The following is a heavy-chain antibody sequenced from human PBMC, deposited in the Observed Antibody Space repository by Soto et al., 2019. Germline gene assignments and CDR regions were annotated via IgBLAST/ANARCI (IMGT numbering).Heavy chain of an antibody. CDR2: IDKVGTDS. V-gene: IGHV3-74*01. CDR1: EFTFSGRS. J-gene: IGHJ6*03. D-gene: IGHD3-10*01. CDR3: ARGWFGPDV. Sequence: EVQLVESGGGLVQPGGSLRLSCAASEFTFSGRSVHWVRQAPGKGLVWVSGIDKVGTDSTYADSVKGLFTSSRDNAKNTVYLQMNILRVEDTAVYYCARGWFGPDVWGKGTTVTVSS.